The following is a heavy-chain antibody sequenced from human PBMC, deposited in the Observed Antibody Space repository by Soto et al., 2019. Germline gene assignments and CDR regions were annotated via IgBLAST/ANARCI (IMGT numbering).Heavy chain of an antibody. V-gene: IGHV1-18*01. CDR3: AREWDNKSEHSSGWYDDF. J-gene: IGHJ4*02. D-gene: IGHD6-19*01. CDR2: ISGYSGHT. Sequence: QVQLVQSGAEVKKPGASVKVSCKASGYTFSSYGISWVRQAPGQGLEWMGWISGYSGHTYYAQKFQGRATMTTDTSTNTVYMGLRSLRSDDTAVYYCAREWDNKSEHSSGWYDDFWGQGTLVTVSS. CDR1: GYTFSSYG.